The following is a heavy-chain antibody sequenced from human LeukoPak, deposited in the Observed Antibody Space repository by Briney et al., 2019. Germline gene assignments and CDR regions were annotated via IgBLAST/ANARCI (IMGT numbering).Heavy chain of an antibody. V-gene: IGHV1-24*01. CDR1: GYTLTELS. Sequence: ASVKVSCKVSGYTLTELSMHWVRQAPGKGLEWMGGFDPEDGETIYAQEFQGRVTMTEDTSTDTAYMELSSLRSEDTAVYYCATGGSYRSAFDYWGQGTLVTVSS. D-gene: IGHD1-26*01. J-gene: IGHJ4*02. CDR2: FDPEDGET. CDR3: ATGGSYRSAFDY.